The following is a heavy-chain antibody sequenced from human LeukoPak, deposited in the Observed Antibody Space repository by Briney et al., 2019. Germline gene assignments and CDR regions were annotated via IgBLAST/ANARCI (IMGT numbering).Heavy chain of an antibody. CDR3: ARDQYDTWSRRGNSDS. D-gene: IGHD3-3*01. CDR1: GFTFGKYW. V-gene: IGHV3-7*03. J-gene: IGHJ4*02. CDR2: IKLDGSEK. Sequence: GGSLRLSCVASGFTFGKYWMSWVRQAPGKGLEWVAHIKLDGSEKNYVDSVKGRFTISRDNTKNSLYLQMNSLRVEDTAVFYCARDQYDTWSRRGNSDSWGQGTLVIVSS.